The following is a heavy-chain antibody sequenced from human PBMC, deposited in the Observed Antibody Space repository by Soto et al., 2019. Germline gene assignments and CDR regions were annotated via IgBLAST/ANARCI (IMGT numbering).Heavy chain of an antibody. V-gene: IGHV1-69*06. CDR3: ARRRFLEWLFFDY. CDR1: GGTFISYA. D-gene: IGHD3-3*01. CDR2: IIPIFGTA. Sequence: SVKVSGKASGGTFISYAISWVRQAPGQGLEWMGGIIPIFGTANYAQKFQGRVTITADKSTSTAYMELSSLRSEDTAVYYCARRRFLEWLFFDYWGQGTLVTVSS. J-gene: IGHJ4*02.